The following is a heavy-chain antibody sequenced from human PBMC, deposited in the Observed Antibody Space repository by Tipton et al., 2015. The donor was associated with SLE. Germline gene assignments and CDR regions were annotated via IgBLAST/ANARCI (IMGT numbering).Heavy chain of an antibody. Sequence: TLSLTCTVSGGSISSYYWSWIRQPPGKGLGWIGYIYYSGSTNYNPPLKSRVTISVDTSKNQFSLKLSSVTAADTAVYYCAGEGYSSGRGWFDPWGQGTLVTVSS. D-gene: IGHD6-19*01. CDR2: IYYSGST. V-gene: IGHV4-59*01. J-gene: IGHJ5*02. CDR3: AGEGYSSGRGWFDP. CDR1: GGSISSYY.